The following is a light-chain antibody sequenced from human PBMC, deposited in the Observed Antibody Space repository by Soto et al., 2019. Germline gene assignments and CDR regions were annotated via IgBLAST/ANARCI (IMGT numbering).Light chain of an antibody. V-gene: IGKV3D-20*02. CDR2: GAS. J-gene: IGKJ4*01. CDR3: LQRTNGLT. CDR1: QSVRSSS. Sequence: EIVLTQSPGTLSLSPGDRATLSCRASQSVRSSSLAWYQQKPGQAPRLLIYGASSRATGIPDRFSGSGSGTDFTLTISGLEPEDFAVYYCLQRTNGLTFGGGTTVEI.